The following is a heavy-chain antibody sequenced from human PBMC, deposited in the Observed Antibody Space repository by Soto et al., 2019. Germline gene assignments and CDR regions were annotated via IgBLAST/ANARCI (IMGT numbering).Heavy chain of an antibody. CDR3: TRVKGFTIFGVAPGGMDV. J-gene: IGHJ6*02. D-gene: IGHD3-3*01. CDR1: GFTFGDYA. Sequence: PGGSLRLSCTASGFTFGDYAMSWVRQAPGKGLEWVGFIRSKAYGGTTEYAASVKGRFTISRDDSKSIAYLQMNSLKTEDTAVYYCTRVKGFTIFGVAPGGMDVWGQGTTVTVSS. V-gene: IGHV3-49*04. CDR2: IRSKAYGGTT.